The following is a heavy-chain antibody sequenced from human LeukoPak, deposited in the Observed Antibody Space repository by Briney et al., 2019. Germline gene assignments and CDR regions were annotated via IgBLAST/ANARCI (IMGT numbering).Heavy chain of an antibody. J-gene: IGHJ4*02. CDR3: ASELRAYFDY. CDR1: GFSFSSYG. V-gene: IGHV3-48*01. CDR2: ITSSGSTT. D-gene: IGHD4-17*01. Sequence: GGSLGLSCAASGFSFSSYGMNWVRQAPGKGLEWVSYITSSGSTTYYGDSVKGRFTISRDNAKNSLYLQMNSLRAEDTAVYYCASELRAYFDYWGQGTLVTVSS.